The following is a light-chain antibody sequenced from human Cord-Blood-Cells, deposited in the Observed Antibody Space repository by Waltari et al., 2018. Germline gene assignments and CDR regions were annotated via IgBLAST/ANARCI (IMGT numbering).Light chain of an antibody. Sequence: QSALTQPASVSGSPGQSIPISCTGTSSDAGSYNLVSWYQQHPGKAPKLMIYEGSKRPSGVSNRFSGSKSGNTASLTISGLQAEDEADYYCCSYAGSSTFVFGGGTKLTVL. CDR2: EGS. J-gene: IGLJ3*02. V-gene: IGLV2-23*01. CDR3: CSYAGSSTFV. CDR1: SSDAGSYNL.